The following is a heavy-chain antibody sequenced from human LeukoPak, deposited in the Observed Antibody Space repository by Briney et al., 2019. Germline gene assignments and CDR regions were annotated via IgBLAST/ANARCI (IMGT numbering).Heavy chain of an antibody. V-gene: IGHV4-4*07. Sequence: SETLSLTCTVSGGSISSYYWSWIRQPAGKGLEWIGRIYTSGSTNYNPSLKSRVTISVDTSKNQFSLKLSSVTAADTAVYYCAVTMVRGVIKYYFDYWGQGTLVTVSS. CDR1: GGSISSYY. J-gene: IGHJ4*02. D-gene: IGHD3-10*01. CDR3: AVTMVRGVIKYYFDY. CDR2: IYTSGST.